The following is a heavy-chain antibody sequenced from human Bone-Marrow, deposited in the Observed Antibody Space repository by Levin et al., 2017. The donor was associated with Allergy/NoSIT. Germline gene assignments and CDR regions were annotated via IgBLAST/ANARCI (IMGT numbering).Heavy chain of an antibody. CDR1: GYPLTELA. J-gene: IGHJ3*02. CDR3: TTEAFDI. V-gene: IGHV1-24*01. CDR2: FDPEDGET. Sequence: GESLKISCKISGYPLTELAMHWVRQGPGKGLEWMGRFDPEDGETVNEVRFQGRVTVTEDTSTDTAYMELRGLRSEDTAVYYCTTEAFDIWGQGTTVIVSS.